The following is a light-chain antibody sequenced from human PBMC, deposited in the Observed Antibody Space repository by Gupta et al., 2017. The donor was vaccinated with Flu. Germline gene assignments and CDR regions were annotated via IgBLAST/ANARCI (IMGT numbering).Light chain of an antibody. CDR3: QVWDSSSDHPGV. J-gene: IGLJ2*01. Sequence: YVLTQPPSVSVAPGQTARLNCGGDNLGGKSVHWYQQKAGQAPVLVVYDDNDRPSGIPERLSGSNSGNTATLTINRVEAGDEADYYCQVWDSSSDHPGVFGGGTKLTVL. CDR2: DDN. V-gene: IGLV3-21*02. CDR1: NLGGKS.